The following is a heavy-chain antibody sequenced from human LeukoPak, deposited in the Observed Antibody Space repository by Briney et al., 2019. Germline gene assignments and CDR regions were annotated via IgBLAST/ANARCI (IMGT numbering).Heavy chain of an antibody. V-gene: IGHV6-1*01. CDR2: TCYKSKWYN. J-gene: IGHJ6*02. Sequence: SQTLSLTCAISGDSVSRYNAAWNWIRQSPSRGLEWLGRTCYKSKWYNDYAESLKSRITISPDTSKNQFSLQLNSVTPEDTAVYFCARGADYYFPTDVWGQGTTVTVSS. CDR1: GDSVSRYNAA. CDR3: ARGADYYFPTDV.